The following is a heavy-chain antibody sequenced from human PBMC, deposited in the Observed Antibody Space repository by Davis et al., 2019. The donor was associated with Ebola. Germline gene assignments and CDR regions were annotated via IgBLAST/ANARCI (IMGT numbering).Heavy chain of an antibody. J-gene: IGHJ5*02. CDR3: ARGRKLSSGWLNWFDP. CDR1: GYTFTSYY. CDR2: INPSGGST. V-gene: IGHV1-46*01. D-gene: IGHD6-19*01. Sequence: AASVKVSCKASGYTFTSYYMHWVRQAPGQGLEWMGIINPSGGSTSYAQKFQGRVTMTRDTSTSTVYMELSSLRSEDTAVYYCARGRKLSSGWLNWFDPWGQGTLVTVSS.